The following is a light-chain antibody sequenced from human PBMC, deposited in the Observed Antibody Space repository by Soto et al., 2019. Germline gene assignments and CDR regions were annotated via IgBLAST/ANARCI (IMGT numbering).Light chain of an antibody. CDR3: TSYASRDDMI. CDR2: GVT. J-gene: IGLJ2*01. V-gene: IGLV2-8*01. CDR1: SSDVGGYDR. Sequence: QSALTQPPSASGSPGQSVTISCTGTSSDVGGYDRVSWFQQHPGKAPKLIIYGVTDRLSGVSNRFSGSKSGNTASLTVSGLQAEDEADYFCTSYASRDDMIFGGGTKLTVL.